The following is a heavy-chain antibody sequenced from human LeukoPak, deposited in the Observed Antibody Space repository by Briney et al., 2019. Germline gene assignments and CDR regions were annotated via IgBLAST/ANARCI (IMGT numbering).Heavy chain of an antibody. Sequence: PGGSLRLSCAASGFTFSSYGMNWVGQAPGKGLEWVSSISSSSSYIYYADSVKGRFTISRDNAKNSLYLQMNSLRAEDTAVYYCARDGWFGESYFDYWGQGTLVTVSS. V-gene: IGHV3-21*01. CDR1: GFTFSSYG. J-gene: IGHJ4*02. CDR3: ARDGWFGESYFDY. CDR2: ISSSSSYI. D-gene: IGHD3-10*01.